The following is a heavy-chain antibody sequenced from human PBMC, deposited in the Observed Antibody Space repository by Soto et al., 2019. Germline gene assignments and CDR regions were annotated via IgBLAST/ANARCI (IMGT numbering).Heavy chain of an antibody. CDR2: SYYSGST. Sequence: QLQLQESGPGLVKPSETLSLTCTVSRGSISSSSYYWGWIRQPPGKGLEWIGSSYYSGSTYNNPSLKSRVTISVDTSKHQFSLKLSSVTAADTAVYYCARTPSVDYGMDVWGQGTTVTVSS. J-gene: IGHJ6*02. CDR1: RGSISSSSYY. V-gene: IGHV4-39*01. CDR3: ARTPSVDYGMDV. D-gene: IGHD2-15*01.